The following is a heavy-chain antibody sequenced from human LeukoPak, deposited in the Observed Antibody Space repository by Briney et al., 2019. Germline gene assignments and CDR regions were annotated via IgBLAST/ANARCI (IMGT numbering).Heavy chain of an antibody. V-gene: IGHV3-11*01. D-gene: IGHD4-23*01. CDR3: ARERNPYYGGNSGLDY. Sequence: KAGGSLRLSCAASGFTFSDYNMRWIRQAPGKGLEWVSSISRSGSTKYYADSVKGRFTISRDNAKNSLFLQMNSLRAEDTAAYYCARERNPYYGGNSGLDYWGQGTLVTVSS. CDR1: GFTFSDYN. J-gene: IGHJ4*02. CDR2: ISRSGSTK.